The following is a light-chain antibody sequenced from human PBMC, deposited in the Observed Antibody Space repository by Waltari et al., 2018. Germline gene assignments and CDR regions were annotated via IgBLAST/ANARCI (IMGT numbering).Light chain of an antibody. CDR3: CSYTRSSTYV. Sequence: QSALPQPASVSGSPGQSITISCTGTRSDIGTYHYLSWYQQYPGKDPKLMIYDVNKRPSGVSDRFSGSKSGNTASLTISGLQAEDEADYYCCSYTRSSTYVFGTGTQVTVL. CDR1: RSDIGTYHY. V-gene: IGLV2-14*01. CDR2: DVN. J-gene: IGLJ1*01.